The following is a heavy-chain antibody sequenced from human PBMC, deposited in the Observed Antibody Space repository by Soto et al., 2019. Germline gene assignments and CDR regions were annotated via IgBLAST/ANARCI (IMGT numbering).Heavy chain of an antibody. CDR2: INPNSGGT. Sequence: QVQLVQSGAEVKKPGASVKVSCKASGYTFTANYMHWVRQAPGQGLEWVGWINPNSGGTNYAQEFQGRVTMTRDTSINTADMELSRLRSDDTAVYYCARVDGYSYGLGGGYWGQGTLVTVS. D-gene: IGHD5-18*01. V-gene: IGHV1-2*02. CDR1: GYTFTANY. CDR3: ARVDGYSYGLGGGY. J-gene: IGHJ4*02.